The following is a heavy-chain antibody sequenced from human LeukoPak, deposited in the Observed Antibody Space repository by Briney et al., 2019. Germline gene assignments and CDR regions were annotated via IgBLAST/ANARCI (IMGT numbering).Heavy chain of an antibody. D-gene: IGHD6-6*01. V-gene: IGHV4-38-2*02. Sequence: SETLSLTCTVSGYSISSGYYWGWIRQPPGKGLEWIGTMYHSGNTYYDPSLKSRVTISVDTSKNQFSLKLTSVTAADTAVYYCARAYSSSSIFDYWGQGTLVTVSS. J-gene: IGHJ4*02. CDR2: MYHSGNT. CDR3: ARAYSSSSIFDY. CDR1: GYSISSGYY.